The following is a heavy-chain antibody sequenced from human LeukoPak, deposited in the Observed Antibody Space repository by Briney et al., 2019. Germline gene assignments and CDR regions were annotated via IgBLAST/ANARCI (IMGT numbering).Heavy chain of an antibody. V-gene: IGHV3-74*01. J-gene: IGHJ4*01. Sequence: GGSLRLSCAASGFTFSSYWMHWVRHAPGKGLVWVSRINTDGSSTIYTDSVKGRFTISRDNAKNTLYLQMNSLRAEDTAIYYCARVAGGAFDSWGHGTLVTVSS. D-gene: IGHD3-10*01. CDR3: ARVAGGAFDS. CDR2: INTDGSST. CDR1: GFTFSSYW.